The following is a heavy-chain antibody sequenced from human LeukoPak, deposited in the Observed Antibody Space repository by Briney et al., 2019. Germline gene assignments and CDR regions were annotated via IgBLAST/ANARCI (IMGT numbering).Heavy chain of an antibody. CDR1: GGSISSGSYY. CDR2: IYTSGST. D-gene: IGHD2-2*01. Sequence: SQTLSLTCTVSGGSISSGSYYWSWIRQPAGKGLEWIGRIYTSGSTNYNPSLKGRVTISVDTSKNQFSLKLSSVTAADTAVYYCARSGYQLLRFDYWGQGTLVTVSS. CDR3: ARSGYQLLRFDY. J-gene: IGHJ4*02. V-gene: IGHV4-61*02.